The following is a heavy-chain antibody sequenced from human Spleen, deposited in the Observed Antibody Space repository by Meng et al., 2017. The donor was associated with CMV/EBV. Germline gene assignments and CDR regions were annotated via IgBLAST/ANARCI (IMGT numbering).Heavy chain of an antibody. CDR2: ISQSERT. CDR1: GGSISSSSYY. Sequence: SETLSLTCTVSGGSISSSSYYWGWIRQPPGKGLEWSGEISQSERTNFNPSLKSRLTRSIHTSEKQFSLQLNSVTAAYTAVYYCARQGRFYFDYWGQGVLVTVSS. CDR3: ARQGRFYFDY. V-gene: IGHV4-39*07. J-gene: IGHJ4*02.